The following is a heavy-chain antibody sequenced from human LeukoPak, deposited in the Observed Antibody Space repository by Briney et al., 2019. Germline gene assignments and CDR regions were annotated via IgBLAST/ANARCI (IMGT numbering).Heavy chain of an antibody. V-gene: IGHV3-23*01. CDR1: GFTFSNSG. D-gene: IGHD3-10*01. J-gene: IGHJ4*02. CDR2: INDGDGTT. CDR3: AKILTRGVNDY. Sequence: PGGSLRLSCAASGFTFSNSGMSWVRQAPGKGLEWVSAINDGDGTTYYADSVKGRFTISRDNSKNTLYLQMNSLRAEDTAVYYCAKILTRGVNDYWGQGTLVTVSS.